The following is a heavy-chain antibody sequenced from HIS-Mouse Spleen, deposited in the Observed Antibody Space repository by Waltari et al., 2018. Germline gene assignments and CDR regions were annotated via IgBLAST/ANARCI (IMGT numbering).Heavy chain of an antibody. CDR3: ARAAGDYYDSSGYDAFDI. D-gene: IGHD3-22*01. CDR1: GYTFTSYG. J-gene: IGHJ3*02. Sequence: QVQLVQSGAEVKKPGASVKVSCKASGYTFTSYGISWVRQAPGQGLGWMGWISPYNGNKNYAQKLQGRVTMTTDTSTSTAYMELRSLRSDDTAVYYCARAAGDYYDSSGYDAFDIWGKGTMVTVSS. V-gene: IGHV1-18*01. CDR2: ISPYNGNK.